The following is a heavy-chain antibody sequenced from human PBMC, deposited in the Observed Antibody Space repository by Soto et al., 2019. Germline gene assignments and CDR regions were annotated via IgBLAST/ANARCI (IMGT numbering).Heavy chain of an antibody. V-gene: IGHV1-69*12. Sequence: QVQLVQSGAEVKKPGSSVKVSCKAAGGTFSSYAISWVRQAPGQGLDWMGGIIPIFGTANYAQKFQGRVKITADESTSTAYMELISLRSEDTAVYYCASDSIKTDAFDSWGQGTMVTVSS. D-gene: IGHD3-3*02. J-gene: IGHJ3*02. CDR2: IIPIFGTA. CDR1: GGTFSSYA. CDR3: ASDSIKTDAFDS.